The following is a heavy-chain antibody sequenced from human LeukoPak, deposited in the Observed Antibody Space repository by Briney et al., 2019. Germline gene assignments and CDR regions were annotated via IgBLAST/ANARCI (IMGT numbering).Heavy chain of an antibody. CDR3: ARVTRGYSYGYGVAFDI. CDR2: IYYSGST. Sequence: KASETLSLTCTVSGGSISSGGYYWSWIRQHPGKGLEWIGYIYYSGSTNYNPSLKSRVTISVGTSKNQFSLKLSSVTAADTAVYYCARVTRGYSYGYGVAFDIWGQGTMVTVSS. D-gene: IGHD5-18*01. V-gene: IGHV4-61*08. J-gene: IGHJ3*02. CDR1: GGSISSGGYY.